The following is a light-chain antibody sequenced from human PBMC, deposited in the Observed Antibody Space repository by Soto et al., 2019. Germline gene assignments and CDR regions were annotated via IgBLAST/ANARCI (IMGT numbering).Light chain of an antibody. CDR2: DAS. CDR3: QQYNSYSWT. J-gene: IGKJ1*01. Sequence: DIQLTQSPSFLSASVGDKVTITCGATESVSKWLAWYQEKPGNPPRPLIYDASTLESGVPSRFSGSGSGTEFTLTISSLQADDFAIYYCQQYNSYSWTFGQGTKVDIK. V-gene: IGKV1-5*01. CDR1: ESVSKW.